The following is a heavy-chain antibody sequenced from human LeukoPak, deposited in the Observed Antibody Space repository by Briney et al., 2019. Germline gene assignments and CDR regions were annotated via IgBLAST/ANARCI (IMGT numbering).Heavy chain of an antibody. D-gene: IGHD6-19*01. Sequence: GGSLRLSCAASGFSFRGYAISWVRQAPGKGLEWVSVIYIGGGTYYADSVKGRFTISRDSSKNMFFLQMNSLRAEDTAVYYCAMTYTSGWYLVYWGQGTLVTVSS. CDR2: IYIGGGT. J-gene: IGHJ4*02. V-gene: IGHV3-66*01. CDR1: GFSFRGYA. CDR3: AMTYTSGWYLVY.